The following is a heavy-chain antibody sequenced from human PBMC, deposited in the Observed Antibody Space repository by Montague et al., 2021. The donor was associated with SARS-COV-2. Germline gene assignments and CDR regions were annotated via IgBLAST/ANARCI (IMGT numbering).Heavy chain of an antibody. CDR1: GYTFSRYW. V-gene: IGHV5-51*01. J-gene: IGHJ3*02. D-gene: IGHD1-26*01. Sequence: QSGAEVKKPGESLKIACRASGYTFSRYWIAWMRQMPGKGLEWMGIIYPGDSDVRYTPSFQGQVTISADKTITTAYLQWRSLKVSDTATFYCARPRVWGSYISPFDTWGQGTMVTVDS. CDR2: IYPGDSDV. CDR3: ARPRVWGSYISPFDT.